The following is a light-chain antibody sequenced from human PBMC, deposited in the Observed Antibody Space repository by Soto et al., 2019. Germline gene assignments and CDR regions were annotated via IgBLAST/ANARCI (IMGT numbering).Light chain of an antibody. V-gene: IGKV1-5*03. CDR1: QIIDTW. CDR2: KVS. Sequence: DIQMTQSPSTLSASVGDRVTITCRASQIIDTWLAWYQQKPGKAPKVLISKVSNLESGVPSRFSGSGSGTEFTLTISCLQPDDFATYYCQQYKSSWTFGQGTKVHIK. CDR3: QQYKSSWT. J-gene: IGKJ1*01.